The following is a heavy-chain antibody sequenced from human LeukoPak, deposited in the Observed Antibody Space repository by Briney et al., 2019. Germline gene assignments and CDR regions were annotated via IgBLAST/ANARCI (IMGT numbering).Heavy chain of an antibody. V-gene: IGHV3-21*01. J-gene: IGHJ6*03. D-gene: IGHD5-18*01. Sequence: GGSLRLSFAASEFTFDDYGMSWFRQAPGKGLEWVSSISSSSSYIYYADSVKGRFTISRDNAKNSLYLQMNSLRAEDTAVYYCARDEYSYGYYYYYMDVWGKGTTVTVSS. CDR3: ARDEYSYGYYYYYMDV. CDR1: EFTFDDYG. CDR2: ISSSSSYI.